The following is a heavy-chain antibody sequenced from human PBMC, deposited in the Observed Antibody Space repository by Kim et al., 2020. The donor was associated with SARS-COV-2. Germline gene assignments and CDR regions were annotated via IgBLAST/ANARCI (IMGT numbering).Heavy chain of an antibody. CDR1: GFTFSSYS. J-gene: IGHJ5*02. CDR3: ARDLTITMVRGRFDP. D-gene: IGHD3-10*01. V-gene: IGHV3-21*01. Sequence: GGSLRLSCAASGFTFSSYSMNWVRQAPGKGLEWVSSISSSSSYIYYADSVKGRFTISRDNAKNSLYLQMNSLRAEDTAVYYCARDLTITMVRGRFDPWGQGTLVTVSS. CDR2: ISSSSSYI.